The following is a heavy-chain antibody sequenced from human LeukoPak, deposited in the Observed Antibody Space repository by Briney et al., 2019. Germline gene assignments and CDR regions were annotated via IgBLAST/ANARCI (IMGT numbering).Heavy chain of an antibody. CDR2: IGTAGDT. Sequence: GGSLRLSCAASGFTFSSYDMHWVRQATGKGLEWVSAIGTAGDTYYPGSVKGRFTISRENAKNSLYLQINSLRAGDTAVYYCARGPYCGGDCYKLGAFDIWGQGTMVTVSS. CDR1: GFTFSSYD. V-gene: IGHV3-13*01. D-gene: IGHD2-21*02. J-gene: IGHJ3*02. CDR3: ARGPYCGGDCYKLGAFDI.